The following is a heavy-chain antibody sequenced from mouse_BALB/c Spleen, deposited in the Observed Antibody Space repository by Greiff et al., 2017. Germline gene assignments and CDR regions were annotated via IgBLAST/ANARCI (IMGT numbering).Heavy chain of an antibody. CDR2: IFPGSGNT. Sequence: VKLQQSGPELVKPGASVKISCKASGYSFTSYYIHWVKQRPGQGLEWIGWIFPGSGNTKYNEKFKGKATLTADTSSSTAYMQLSSLTSEDSAVYFCARDTTVVIDYWGQGTTLTVSS. V-gene: IGHV1-66*01. J-gene: IGHJ2*01. D-gene: IGHD1-1*01. CDR1: GYSFTSYY. CDR3: ARDTTVVIDY.